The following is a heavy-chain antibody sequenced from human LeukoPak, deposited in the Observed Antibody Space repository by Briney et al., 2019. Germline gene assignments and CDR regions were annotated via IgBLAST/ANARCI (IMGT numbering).Heavy chain of an antibody. CDR2: IKQDGSEK. CDR3: ARDRYYGSGSYSYGMDV. CDR1: GFTFSSYW. J-gene: IGHJ6*02. V-gene: IGHV3-7*01. Sequence: PGGSLRLSCAASGFTFSSYWMSWVRQAPGKGLEWVANIKQDGSEKYYVDSVKGRFTISRDNAKNSLYLQMNSLRAEDTAMYYCARDRYYGSGSYSYGMDVWGQGTTVTVSS. D-gene: IGHD3-10*01.